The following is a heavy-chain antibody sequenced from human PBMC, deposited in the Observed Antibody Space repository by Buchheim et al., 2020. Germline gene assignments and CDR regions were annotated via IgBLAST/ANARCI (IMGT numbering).Heavy chain of an antibody. J-gene: IGHJ6*02. V-gene: IGHV3-30*18. CDR1: GFTFSSYG. CDR3: AKGSGMDV. CDR2: ISYDGSNK. Sequence: QVQLVESGGGVVQPGRPLRLSCAASGFTFSSYGMHWVRQAPGKGLEWVAVISYDGSNKYYADSVKGRFTISRDNSKNTLYLQMNSLRAEDTAVYYCAKGSGMDVWGQGTT.